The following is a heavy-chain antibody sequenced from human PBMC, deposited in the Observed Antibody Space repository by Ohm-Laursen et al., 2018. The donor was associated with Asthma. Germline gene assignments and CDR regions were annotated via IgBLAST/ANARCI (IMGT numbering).Heavy chain of an antibody. Sequence: SSLRLSCAASGFSFHEYAMHWVRQSPGKGLEWVSGISWNSGSIGYAGSVKGRFTISRDNAKNSLYLQMNSLRAEDTALYYCAKDSGSYSDWRGGSYYFDYWGQGTLVTVSS. CDR2: ISWNSGSI. CDR1: GFSFHEYA. V-gene: IGHV3-9*01. CDR3: AKDSGSYSDWRGGSYYFDY. J-gene: IGHJ4*02. D-gene: IGHD1-26*01.